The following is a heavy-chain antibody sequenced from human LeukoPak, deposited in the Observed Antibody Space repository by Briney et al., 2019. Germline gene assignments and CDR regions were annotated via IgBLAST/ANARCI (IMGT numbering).Heavy chain of an antibody. D-gene: IGHD5-12*01. CDR3: ATGGYDFSY. V-gene: IGHV3-15*07. J-gene: IGHJ4*02. Sequence: GGSLRLSCTVSGLTFYNTWMKWVRRAPGKGLEWVGRIKTKSYGGTTDYAAPIKGRFIISRDDSKNTLFLQMNSLKTEDTAVYYCATGGYDFSYWGQGTLVTVSS. CDR1: GLTFYNTW. CDR2: IKTKSYGGTT.